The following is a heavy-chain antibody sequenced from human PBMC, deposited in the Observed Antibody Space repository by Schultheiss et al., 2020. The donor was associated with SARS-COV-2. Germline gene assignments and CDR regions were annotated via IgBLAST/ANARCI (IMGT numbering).Heavy chain of an antibody. CDR1: GYTFTSYG. Sequence: ASVKVSCKASGYTFTSYGISWVRQAPGQGLEWMGWINPNSGGTNYAQKFQGRVTMTRDTSTSTVYMELSSLRSEDTAVYYCARYDYGDYVHNYYYYYGMDVWGQGTTVTVSS. D-gene: IGHD4-17*01. V-gene: IGHV1-2*02. CDR2: INPNSGGT. CDR3: ARYDYGDYVHNYYYYYGMDV. J-gene: IGHJ6*02.